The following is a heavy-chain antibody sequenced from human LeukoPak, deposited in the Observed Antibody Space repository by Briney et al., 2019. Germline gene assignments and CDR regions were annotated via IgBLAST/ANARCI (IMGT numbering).Heavy chain of an antibody. CDR2: INPSGGST. CDR3: ARDAVWGDDAFDI. D-gene: IGHD3-16*01. CDR1: GYTFTSYY. J-gene: IGHJ3*02. Sequence: SVKVSCKASGYTFTSYYMHWVRQAPGQGLEWMGIINPSGGSTSYAQKFQGRVTMTRDTSTSTVYMELSSLRSEDTAVYYCARDAVWGDDAFDIWGQGTMVTVSS. V-gene: IGHV1-46*01.